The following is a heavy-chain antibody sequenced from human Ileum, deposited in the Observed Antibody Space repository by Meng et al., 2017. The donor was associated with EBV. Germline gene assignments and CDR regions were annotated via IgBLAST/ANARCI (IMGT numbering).Heavy chain of an antibody. CDR1: GDSFSSNSAA. CDR3: ARGAYTSTWF. J-gene: IGHJ1*01. D-gene: IGHD6-13*01. Sequence: QLQLAGSGWVQPSPALSLTCAISGDSFSSNSAAWHWIRQSPSRGLEWLGRTYYRSKWYYDYAVSVKSRMTINPDLSKNQFSLQLNSVTPEDTAVYYCARGAYTSTWFWGQGTLVTVSS. V-gene: IGHV6-1*01. CDR2: TYYRSKWYY.